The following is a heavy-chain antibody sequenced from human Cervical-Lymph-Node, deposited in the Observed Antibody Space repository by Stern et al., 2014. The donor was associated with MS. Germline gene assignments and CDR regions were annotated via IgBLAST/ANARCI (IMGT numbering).Heavy chain of an antibody. D-gene: IGHD1-1*01. V-gene: IGHV4-4*02. J-gene: IGHJ5*02. CDR3: ARDLTGTTPYNWFDP. CDR2: IYHSGST. CDR1: GGSISSNNW. Sequence: VQLVESGPGLVKPSGTLSLTCAVSGGSISSNNWWSWVRQPPGKGLEWIGEIYHSGSTNYNPSLQSRVTIPVDKSQNHFSLRLSSVPAADTAVYYCARDLTGTTPYNWFDPWGQGTLVTVSS.